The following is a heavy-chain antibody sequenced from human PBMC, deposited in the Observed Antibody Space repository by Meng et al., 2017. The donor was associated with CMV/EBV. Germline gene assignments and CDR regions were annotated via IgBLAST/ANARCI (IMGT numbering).Heavy chain of an antibody. V-gene: IGHV1-69*12. D-gene: IGHD5-24*01. CDR3: ARMPRDGYNYIDY. CDR2: IIPIFGKA. Sequence: QVHLVQSGAECKKAGYSVKVSGKAPGGTFSSYAISWVRQAPGQGLEWMEGIIPIFGKANYAQKFQGRVTITADESTSTAYMELSSLRSEDTAVYYCARMPRDGYNYIDYWGQGTLVTVSS. J-gene: IGHJ4*02. CDR1: GGTFSSYA.